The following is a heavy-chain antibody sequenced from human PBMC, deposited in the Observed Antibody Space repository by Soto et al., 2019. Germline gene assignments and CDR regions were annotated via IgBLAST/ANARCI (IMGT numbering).Heavy chain of an antibody. Sequence: EVQLVESGGGLVQPGGSLRLSCAASGIPVSSNCMTWVRQAPGKGLEWGLVLHSGGDTYYANSVKGRFTISRHDSTNTLFLQMNSLTAEDTAVYYCARDGPYYYASRMDVW. CDR1: GIPVSSNC. D-gene: IGHD3-10*01. V-gene: IGHV3-53*04. J-gene: IGHJ6*01. CDR2: LHSGGDT. CDR3: ARDGPYYYASRMDV.